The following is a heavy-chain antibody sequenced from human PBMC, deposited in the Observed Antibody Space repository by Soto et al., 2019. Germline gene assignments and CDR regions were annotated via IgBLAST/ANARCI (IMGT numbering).Heavy chain of an antibody. CDR1: GGSISSGDYY. D-gene: IGHD2-15*01. CDR2: IYYSGST. V-gene: IGHV4-39*01. CDR3: ARHLGVAALPAEYFQH. Sequence: SETLSLTCTVSGGSISSGDYYWSWIRQPPGKGLEWIGYIYYSGSTYYNPSLKSRVTISVDTSKNQFSLKLSSVTAADTAVYYCARHLGVAALPAEYFQHWGQGTLVTVSS. J-gene: IGHJ1*01.